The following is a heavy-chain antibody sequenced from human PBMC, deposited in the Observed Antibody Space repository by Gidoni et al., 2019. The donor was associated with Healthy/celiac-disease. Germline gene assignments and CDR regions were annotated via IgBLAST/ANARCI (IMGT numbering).Heavy chain of an antibody. D-gene: IGHD4-17*01. CDR2: ISGSGGST. CDR1: GFTFSSYA. J-gene: IGHJ4*02. V-gene: IGHV3-23*01. CDR3: AKDQRYGDYGNDY. Sequence: EVQLLESGGGLVQPGGSLRLSCAASGFTFSSYAISWVRQAPGKGLEWVSAISGSGGSTYYADSVKGRFTISRDNSKNTLYLQMNSLRAEDTAVYYCAKDQRYGDYGNDYWGQGTLVTVSS.